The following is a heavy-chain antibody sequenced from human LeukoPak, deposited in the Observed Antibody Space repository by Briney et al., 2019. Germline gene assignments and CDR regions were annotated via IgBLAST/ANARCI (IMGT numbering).Heavy chain of an antibody. CDR2: IYPGDSGT. CDR3: ARHLKYNSGGHYFDY. D-gene: IGHD1-1*01. V-gene: IGHV5-51*01. J-gene: IGHJ4*02. CDR1: GYSFTTYW. Sequence: GESLKISCEGSGYSFTTYWIGWVRQMPGKGLEWMGLIYPGDSGTRYSRSFQGLVTISADKSISTAYLQWSSLQASDTAIYYCARHLKYNSGGHYFDYWGQGTLVTVSS.